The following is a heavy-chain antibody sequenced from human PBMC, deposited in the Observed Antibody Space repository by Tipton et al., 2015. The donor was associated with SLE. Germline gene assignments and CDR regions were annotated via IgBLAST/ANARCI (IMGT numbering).Heavy chain of an antibody. V-gene: IGHV4-61*09. CDR2: IFTSGTT. CDR3: ARVTDSVRCSGASCFSGAFDI. Sequence: TLSLTCTVSGGSISSGSDFWTWIRQPAGKGLEWIGYIFTSGTTKYNPSLQSRVTISADKSKNQFSLEVNSVTAADTAVYYCARVTDSVRCSGASCFSGAFDIWGKGTMVTVSS. J-gene: IGHJ3*02. CDR1: GGSISSGSDF. D-gene: IGHD2-15*01.